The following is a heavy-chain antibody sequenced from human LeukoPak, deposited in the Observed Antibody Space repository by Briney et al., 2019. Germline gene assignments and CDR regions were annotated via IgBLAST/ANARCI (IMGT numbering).Heavy chain of an antibody. CDR2: IKPDGSEK. Sequence: GGSLRLSCAASHFTFNSYWMSWVRQAPGKGLEWVANIKPDGSEKYYVDSVKGRFTISRDNAKNSLYLQMNSLRAEDTAVYYCARDLGGVENAFDIWGQGTMVTVSS. V-gene: IGHV3-7*03. D-gene: IGHD5-24*01. CDR3: ARDLGGVENAFDI. J-gene: IGHJ3*02. CDR1: HFTFNSYW.